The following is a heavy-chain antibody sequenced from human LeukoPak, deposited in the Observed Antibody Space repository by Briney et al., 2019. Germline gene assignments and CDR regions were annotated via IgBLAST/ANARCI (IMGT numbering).Heavy chain of an antibody. J-gene: IGHJ4*02. CDR3: ARRGASPNAPFDY. CDR2: IYPGDSDT. D-gene: IGHD2-2*01. CDR1: RYSFTTYW. Sequence: GESLKISCKGSRYSFTTYWIGWVHQMPRKGLEWMGIIYPGDSDTRYSPSFQGQVTISADKSITTAYLQWSSLKASDTAIYYCARRGASPNAPFDYWGQGTLVTVSS. V-gene: IGHV5-51*07.